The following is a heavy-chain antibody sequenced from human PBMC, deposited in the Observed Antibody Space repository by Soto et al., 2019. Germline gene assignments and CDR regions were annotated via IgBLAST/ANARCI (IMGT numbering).Heavy chain of an antibody. D-gene: IGHD7-27*01. CDR3: ARVLTGSSLFAY. Sequence: SETLSLTCTVSGGSIISDYWSWIRQPPGKGLEWIGYISYSGSTNYNPSLKSLVTISVDTSKNQFSLKLSSVTAADTAVYYCARVLTGSSLFAYWGQGTLVTVSS. CDR1: GGSIISDY. CDR2: ISYSGST. J-gene: IGHJ4*02. V-gene: IGHV4-59*01.